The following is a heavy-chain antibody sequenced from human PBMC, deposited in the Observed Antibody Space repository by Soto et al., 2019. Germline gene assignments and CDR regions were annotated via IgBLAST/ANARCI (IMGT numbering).Heavy chain of an antibody. CDR3: TRDLSPPSSCGGDCYGMDV. D-gene: IGHD2-21*01. J-gene: IGHJ6*02. CDR1: GFTFSDYA. Sequence: GGSLRLSCTASGFTFSDYAMSWARQAPGKGLEWVGFIRSNAYGGTAEYAASVKGRFAISRDDSKSIAYLQMNSLKSDDTALYYCTRDLSPPSSCGGDCYGMDVWGQGTTVTVSS. V-gene: IGHV3-49*04. CDR2: IRSNAYGGTA.